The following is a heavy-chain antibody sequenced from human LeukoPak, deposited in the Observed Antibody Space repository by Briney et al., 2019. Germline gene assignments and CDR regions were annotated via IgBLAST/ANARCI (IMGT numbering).Heavy chain of an antibody. CDR3: ARALSPYYYDSSGYYGYFDY. V-gene: IGHV4-30-2*01. D-gene: IGHD3-22*01. Sequence: PSETLSLTCAVSGGSISSGGYSWSWIRQPPGTGLEWIGYIYHSGSTSYNPSLKSRVTISVDRSKNQFSLKLSSVTAADTAVYYCARALSPYYYDSSGYYGYFDYWGQGTLVTVSS. CDR1: GGSISSGGYS. CDR2: IYHSGST. J-gene: IGHJ4*02.